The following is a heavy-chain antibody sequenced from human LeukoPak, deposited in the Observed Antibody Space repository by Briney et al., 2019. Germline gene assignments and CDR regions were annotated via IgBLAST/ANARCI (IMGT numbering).Heavy chain of an antibody. Sequence: ASVKVSCKASGYTFTGYYMHWVRQAPGQGLEWMGWINPNSGGTNYAQKFQGRVTMTRDTSISTAYMELSRLRSDDTAVYYCARDGSGSYSYYFDYWGQGTLVTVSS. CDR3: ARDGSGSYSYYFDY. CDR2: INPNSGGT. CDR1: GYTFTGYY. J-gene: IGHJ4*02. D-gene: IGHD3-10*01. V-gene: IGHV1-2*02.